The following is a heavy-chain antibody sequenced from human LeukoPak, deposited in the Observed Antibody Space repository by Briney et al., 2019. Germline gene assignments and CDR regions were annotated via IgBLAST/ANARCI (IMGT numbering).Heavy chain of an antibody. Sequence: GGSLRLSCAASGFSVSSNYMNWVRQAPGKGLEWVSVIYSGGRIYYADSVKGRFTISRDNSKNTLYLQMNSLRADDTAVYYCARDPGGDGGSNYYFDCWGQGALVTVSS. D-gene: IGHD3-16*01. CDR1: GFSVSSNY. V-gene: IGHV3-66*01. J-gene: IGHJ4*02. CDR3: ARDPGGDGGSNYYFDC. CDR2: IYSGGRI.